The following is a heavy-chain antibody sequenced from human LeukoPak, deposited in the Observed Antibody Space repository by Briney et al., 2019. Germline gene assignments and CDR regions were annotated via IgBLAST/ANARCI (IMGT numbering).Heavy chain of an antibody. D-gene: IGHD1-7*01. CDR3: AKSGTGTTFRFDY. CDR2: ISGSAGST. CDR1: GFTFSSYA. J-gene: IGHJ4*02. Sequence: GGSLRLSCAASGFTFSSYAMSWVRQAPGKGLEWVSGISGSAGSTDYADSVKGRFTISRDNSKNTLYLQMNSLRAEDTAVYYCAKSGTGTTFRFDYWGQGTLVTVSS. V-gene: IGHV3-23*01.